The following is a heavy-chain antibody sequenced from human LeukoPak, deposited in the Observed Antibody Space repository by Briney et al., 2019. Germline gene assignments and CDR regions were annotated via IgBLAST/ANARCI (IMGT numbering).Heavy chain of an antibody. CDR3: ARDHLPRGGLYSFDY. CDR2: ISARGSSI. J-gene: IGHJ4*02. D-gene: IGHD5-12*01. V-gene: IGHV3-11*04. Sequence: GGSLRLSCAASGFPFSDYYMSWIRQAPGKGLEWVSYISARGSSIYYVDSVKGRFTISRDNAKNSLYLQMNRLRAEDTAVYYCARDHLPRGGLYSFDYWGQGTLATVSS. CDR1: GFPFSDYY.